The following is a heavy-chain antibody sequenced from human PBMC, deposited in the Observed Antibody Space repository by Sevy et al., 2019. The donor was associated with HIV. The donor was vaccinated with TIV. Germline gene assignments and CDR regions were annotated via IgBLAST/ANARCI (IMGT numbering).Heavy chain of an antibody. CDR2: ISSSSSTI. CDR1: GFTFSSYS. Sequence: GGSLRLSCAASGFTFSSYSMNWVRQAPGKGLEWVSYISSSSSTIYYADSVKGRFTISRDNAKNSLYLQMNSLRDEDTALYYCARLNYYDSSGYYYSAFDIWGQGTMVTVSS. CDR3: ARLNYYDSSGYYYSAFDI. D-gene: IGHD3-22*01. J-gene: IGHJ3*02. V-gene: IGHV3-48*02.